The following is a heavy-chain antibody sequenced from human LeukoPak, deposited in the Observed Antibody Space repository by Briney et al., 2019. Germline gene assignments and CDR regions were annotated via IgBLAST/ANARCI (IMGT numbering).Heavy chain of an antibody. CDR1: GFTFSSYA. CDR3: ARDRFHSSSWYYYYYMDV. V-gene: IGHV3-30*04. Sequence: PGGSLRLSCAASGFTFSSYAMHWVRQAPGKGLGWVAVISYDGSNKYYADSVKGRFTISRDNSKNTLYLQMNSLRAEDTAVYYCARDRFHSSSWYYYYYMDVWGKGTTVTISS. J-gene: IGHJ6*03. CDR2: ISYDGSNK. D-gene: IGHD6-13*01.